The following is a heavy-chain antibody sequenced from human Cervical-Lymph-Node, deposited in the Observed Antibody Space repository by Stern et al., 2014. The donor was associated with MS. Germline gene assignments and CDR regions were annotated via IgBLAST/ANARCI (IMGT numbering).Heavy chain of an antibody. J-gene: IGHJ4*01. D-gene: IGHD3-10*01. Sequence: VQLVQSGGGLVKPGGSLRLSCAASGFTFKNAWMSWVRQAPGKGLEWVGRINSRTAGGTTAYAAPVQGRFTISRDDSKRTLYLQMNSLKAEDTAVYYCSPYDYYGSVGFDCWGQGTLVAVSS. CDR2: INSRTAGGTT. CDR1: GFTFKNAW. CDR3: SPYDYYGSVGFDC. V-gene: IGHV3-15*01.